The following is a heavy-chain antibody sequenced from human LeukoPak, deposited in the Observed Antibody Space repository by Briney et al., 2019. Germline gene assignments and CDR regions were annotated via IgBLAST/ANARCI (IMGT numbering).Heavy chain of an antibody. Sequence: GASVKVSCKAPGYTFTGYYMHWVRQAPGQGLEWMGWINPNSGGTNCAQKFQGRVTMTRDTSISTAYMELSRLRSDDTAVYYCALSAATLPVGRDYWGQGTLVTVSS. CDR3: ALSAATLPVGRDY. V-gene: IGHV1-2*02. J-gene: IGHJ4*02. D-gene: IGHD6-13*01. CDR1: GYTFTGYY. CDR2: INPNSGGT.